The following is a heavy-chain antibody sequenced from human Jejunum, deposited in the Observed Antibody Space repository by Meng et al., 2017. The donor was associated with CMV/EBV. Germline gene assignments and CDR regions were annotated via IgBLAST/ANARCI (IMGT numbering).Heavy chain of an antibody. J-gene: IGHJ4*02. CDR3: AREGGDGPYFDY. D-gene: IGHD2-21*01. CDR2: IKQDGSER. V-gene: IGHV3-7*01. CDR1: GFTISRYW. Sequence: AASGFTISRYWMSWVRQGTGKGVEWVANIKQDGSERWYVDSVKGRFTISRDNAKNSLYLEMSTLRVEDTAVYYCAREGGDGPYFDYWGQGTLVTVSS.